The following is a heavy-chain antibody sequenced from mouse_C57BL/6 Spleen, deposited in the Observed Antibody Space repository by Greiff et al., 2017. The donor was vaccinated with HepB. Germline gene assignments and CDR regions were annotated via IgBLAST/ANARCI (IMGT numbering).Heavy chain of an antibody. D-gene: IGHD1-1*01. CDR3: ARQGLYYGSSNYAMDY. J-gene: IGHJ4*01. Sequence: QVQLQQSGAELMKPGASVKLSCKATGYTFTGYWIEWVKQRPGHGLEWIGEILPGSGSTNYNEKFKGKATFTAYTSSNTAYMQLSSLTTEDSAIYYCARQGLYYGSSNYAMDYWGQGTSVTVSS. V-gene: IGHV1-9*01. CDR2: ILPGSGST. CDR1: GYTFTGYW.